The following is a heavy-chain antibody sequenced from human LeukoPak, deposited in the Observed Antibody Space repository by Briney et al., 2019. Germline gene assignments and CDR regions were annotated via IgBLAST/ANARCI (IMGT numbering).Heavy chain of an antibody. D-gene: IGHD3-3*01. CDR2: IYYSGST. J-gene: IGHJ4*02. V-gene: IGHV4-59*01. CDR3: ARGGYDFWSGYRKGYFDY. CDR1: GGSISSYY. Sequence: SETLSLTCTVSGGSISSYYWSWIRQPPGKGLEWSGYIYYSGSTNYNPSLKSRVTISVDTSKNQFSLKLSSVTAADTAVYYCARGGYDFWSGYRKGYFDYWGQGTLVTVSS.